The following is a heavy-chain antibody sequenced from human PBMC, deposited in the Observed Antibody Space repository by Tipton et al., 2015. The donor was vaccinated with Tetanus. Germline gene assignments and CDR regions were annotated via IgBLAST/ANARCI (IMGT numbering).Heavy chain of an antibody. D-gene: IGHD6-19*01. J-gene: IGHJ4*02. CDR3: ARVPTNPLAVDRPTDY. V-gene: IGHV1-18*01. CDR1: GYTFTGYD. Sequence: QLVQSGAEVKRPGASVKVSCKSSGYTFTGYDFSWVRQAPGQGLEWIGWISVYNGNTNYGQNVQGRVTMTTDTPTTTAYMELRSLRSDDTAVYYCARVPTNPLAVDRPTDYWGQGTLVTVSS. CDR2: ISVYNGNT.